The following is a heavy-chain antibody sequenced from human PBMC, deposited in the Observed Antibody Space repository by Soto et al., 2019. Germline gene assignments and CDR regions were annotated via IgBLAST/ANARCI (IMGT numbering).Heavy chain of an antibody. CDR1: GGSISSGDYY. CDR3: ARERRCSSTSCYEGLYGMDV. D-gene: IGHD2-2*01. CDR2: IYYSGST. V-gene: IGHV4-30-4*01. Sequence: SETLSLTCTVSGGSISSGDYYWSWIRQPPGKGLEWIGYIYYSGSTYYNPSLKSRVTISVDTSKNQFSLKLSSVTAADTAVYYCARERRCSSTSCYEGLYGMDVWGQGTTVTVSS. J-gene: IGHJ6*02.